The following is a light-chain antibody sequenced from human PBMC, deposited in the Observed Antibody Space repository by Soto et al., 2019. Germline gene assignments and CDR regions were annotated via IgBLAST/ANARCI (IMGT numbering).Light chain of an antibody. CDR1: QSVGSW. Sequence: DLQMTHSPSTLSASVGHRVTITCRASQSVGSWLAWYQQKPGQAPKLLIHKASTLESGVPSRFSGSGSGTEFTLTISSLQPDDFATFYCQQYSNYWTFGQGIKVDIK. CDR2: KAS. J-gene: IGKJ1*01. V-gene: IGKV1-5*03. CDR3: QQYSNYWT.